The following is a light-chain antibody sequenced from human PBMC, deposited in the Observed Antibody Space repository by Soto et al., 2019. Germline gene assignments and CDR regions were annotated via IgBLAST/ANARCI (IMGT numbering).Light chain of an antibody. V-gene: IGKV3-20*01. CDR2: GAS. J-gene: IGKJ5*01. Sequence: EIVLTQSPATLSLSPGERATLSFRASQSVSSYLAWYQQKPGQDHRILIYGASSRATGIPDRFSGTGSETDFTLTISRLEPEDFAVYYCQQYDNSPITFGQGTRLEIK. CDR3: QQYDNSPIT. CDR1: QSVSSY.